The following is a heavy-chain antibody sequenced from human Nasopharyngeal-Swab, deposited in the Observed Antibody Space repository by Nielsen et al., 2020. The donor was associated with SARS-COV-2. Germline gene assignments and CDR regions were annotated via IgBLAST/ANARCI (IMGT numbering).Heavy chain of an antibody. CDR3: ARHSGSSLSPSFDYYYGMDV. Sequence: SETLSLTCTVSGGSISSYYWSWIRHPPGKGLEWIGYIYYSGSTNNNPSLKSRVTISVDTSKNQFSLKLSSVTAADTAVYYCARHSGSSLSPSFDYYYGMDVWGQGTTVTVSS. CDR1: GGSISSYY. CDR2: IYYSGST. J-gene: IGHJ6*02. D-gene: IGHD6-6*01. V-gene: IGHV4-59*08.